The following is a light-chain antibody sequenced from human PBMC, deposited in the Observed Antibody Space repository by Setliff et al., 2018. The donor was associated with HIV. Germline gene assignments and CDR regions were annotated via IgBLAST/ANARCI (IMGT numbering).Light chain of an antibody. J-gene: IGLJ1*01. V-gene: IGLV2-11*01. Sequence: QSVLTQPRSVSGSPGQSVTFSCTGSSSDIGAYNYVSWYQQHPGKAPKLIVYDVTKRPSGVPDRFSGSKSGDTASLTISGLQSEDEADYYCRSYAGTYTYLFGTGTKVTVL. CDR2: DVT. CDR1: SSDIGAYNY. CDR3: RSYAGTYTYL.